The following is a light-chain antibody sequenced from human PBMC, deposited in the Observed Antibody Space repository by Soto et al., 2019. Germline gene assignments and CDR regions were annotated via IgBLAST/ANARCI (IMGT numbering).Light chain of an antibody. CDR1: SSNIGAGFD. V-gene: IGLV1-40*01. J-gene: IGLJ7*01. CDR2: GTI. CDR3: QSYASSLSGHNDV. Sequence: QSVLTQPPSVSGAPGQRVTISCTGSSSNIGAGFDVHWYQQLPGTAPKLLIYGTINRPSGVPDRFSGSKSGTSASLAITGLQAEDEADYYCQSYASSLSGHNDVFGTGTQLTVL.